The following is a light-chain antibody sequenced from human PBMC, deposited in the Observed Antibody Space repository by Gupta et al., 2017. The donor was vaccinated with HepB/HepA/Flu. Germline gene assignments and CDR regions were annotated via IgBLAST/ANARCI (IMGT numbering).Light chain of an antibody. CDR3: CSYAGSPYV. CDR2: DVT. CDR1: SSDVGGYNS. V-gene: IGLV2-11*01. J-gene: IGLJ1*01. Sequence: QSALTQPRSVSGSPGQSVTISCTGTSSDVGGYNSVSWFQHHPGEAPKLMIYDVTNRPSGVPDRFSGSKSGNTASLTISGLQAEDEADYYCCSYAGSPYVFGTGTKVTVL.